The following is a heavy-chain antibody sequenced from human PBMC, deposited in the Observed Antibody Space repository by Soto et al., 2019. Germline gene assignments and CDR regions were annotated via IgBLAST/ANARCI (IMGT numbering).Heavy chain of an antibody. CDR1: GFTFSSYA. CDR3: AKWMEYSSSSVPVDY. Sequence: GGSLRLSCAASGFTFSSYAMSWVRQAPGKGLEWVAAISGSGGSTYYADSVKGRFTISRDNSKNTLYLQMNSLRAEDTAVYYCAKWMEYSSSSVPVDYWGQGTLVTVSS. D-gene: IGHD6-6*01. V-gene: IGHV3-23*01. CDR2: ISGSGGST. J-gene: IGHJ4*02.